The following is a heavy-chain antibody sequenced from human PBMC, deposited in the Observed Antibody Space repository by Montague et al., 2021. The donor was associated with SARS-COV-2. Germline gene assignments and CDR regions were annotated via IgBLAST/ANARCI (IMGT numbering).Heavy chain of an antibody. V-gene: IGHV3-11*05. CDR1: GFTFSDYY. D-gene: IGHD1-1*01. CDR3: ARGGTTDGYGMGV. J-gene: IGHJ6*02. CDR2: ISSSSSYT. Sequence: SLRLSCAASGFTFSDYYMSWIRQAPGKGLEWVSYISSSSSYTNYADSVEGRFTISRDNAKNSLYLQMNSLRAEDTAVYYCARGGTTDGYGMGVWGQGTTVTVSS.